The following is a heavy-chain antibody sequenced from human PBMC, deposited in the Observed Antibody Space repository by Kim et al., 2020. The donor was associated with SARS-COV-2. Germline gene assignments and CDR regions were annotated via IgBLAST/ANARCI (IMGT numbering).Heavy chain of an antibody. Sequence: GGSLRLSCAASGFTFSSYAMHWVRQAPGKGLEWVAVISYDGSNKYYADSVKGRFTISRDNSKNTLYLQMNSLRAEDTAVYYCARDLGWFGELKPLDYWGQGTLVTVSS. CDR2: ISYDGSNK. J-gene: IGHJ4*02. V-gene: IGHV3-30*04. CDR3: ARDLGWFGELKPLDY. CDR1: GFTFSSYA. D-gene: IGHD3-10*01.